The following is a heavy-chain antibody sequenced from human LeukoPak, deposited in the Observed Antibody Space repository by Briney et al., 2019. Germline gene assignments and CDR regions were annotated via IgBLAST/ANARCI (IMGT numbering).Heavy chain of an antibody. CDR2: MNPNSGNT. Sequence: ASVKVSCKASGYTFTSYDINWVRQATGQGLEWMGWMNPNSGNTGYAQKFQGRVTMTRNTSISTAYMELSSLRSEDTAVYYCARIRSYGGPNWFDPWGQGTLVTVSS. V-gene: IGHV1-8*01. J-gene: IGHJ5*02. D-gene: IGHD4-23*01. CDR1: GYTFTSYD. CDR3: ARIRSYGGPNWFDP.